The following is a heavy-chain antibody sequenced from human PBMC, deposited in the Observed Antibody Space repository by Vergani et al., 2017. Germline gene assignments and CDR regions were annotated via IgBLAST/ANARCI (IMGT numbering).Heavy chain of an antibody. Sequence: QVQLQQWGAGLLKPSETLSLTFAVYGGSFSGYYWSWIRQPPGKGLEWIGEINHSGSTNYNPSLKSRVTISVDTSKNQFSLKLSSVTAADTAVYYCARDLEVGNYYYYYGMDVWGQGTTVTVSS. J-gene: IGHJ6*02. CDR2: INHSGST. V-gene: IGHV4-34*01. D-gene: IGHD1-1*01. CDR1: GGSFSGYY. CDR3: ARDLEVGNYYYYYGMDV.